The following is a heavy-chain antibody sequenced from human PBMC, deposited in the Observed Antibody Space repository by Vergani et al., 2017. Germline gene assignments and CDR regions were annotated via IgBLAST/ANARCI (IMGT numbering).Heavy chain of an antibody. V-gene: IGHV4-39*01. J-gene: IGHJ5*02. D-gene: IGHD2-2*01. CDR3: ACHSTVEFLVELGWFDP. CDR2: IYYSGST. CDR1: GASIRSSNYY. Sequence: QLQLQESGPGLVKPSATLSLTCSVSGASIRSSNYYWGWIRQPPGKGLEWIASIYYSGSTYYNPSLKSRVTISVDTAKNQFSLMLSSVTAADSAVYFCACHSTVEFLVELGWFDPWGQGILVTVSS.